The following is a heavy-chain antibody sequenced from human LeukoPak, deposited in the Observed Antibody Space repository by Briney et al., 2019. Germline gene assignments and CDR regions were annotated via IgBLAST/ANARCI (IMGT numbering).Heavy chain of an antibody. J-gene: IGHJ5*02. Sequence: PSETLSLTCAVYGGSLSGYYWSWIRQPPGKGLEWIGEINHSGSTNYNPSLKSRVTISVDTSKNQFSLKLSSVTAADTAVYYCARGSNYYDSSGPVRWFDPWGQGTLVTVSS. D-gene: IGHD3-22*01. V-gene: IGHV4-34*01. CDR1: GGSLSGYY. CDR3: ARGSNYYDSSGPVRWFDP. CDR2: INHSGST.